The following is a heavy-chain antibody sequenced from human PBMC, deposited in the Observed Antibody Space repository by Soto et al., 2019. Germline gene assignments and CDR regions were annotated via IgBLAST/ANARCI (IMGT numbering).Heavy chain of an antibody. Sequence: GGSLRLSCAASGFTFSSYAMSWVRQAPGKGLEWVSAISGSGGSTYYADSVKGRFTISRDNSKNTLYLQMNSLRAEDTAVYYCAKKGSYDFWSGENWFDPWGQGTLVTVSS. CDR1: GFTFSSYA. CDR3: AKKGSYDFWSGENWFDP. CDR2: ISGSGGST. J-gene: IGHJ5*02. D-gene: IGHD3-3*01. V-gene: IGHV3-23*01.